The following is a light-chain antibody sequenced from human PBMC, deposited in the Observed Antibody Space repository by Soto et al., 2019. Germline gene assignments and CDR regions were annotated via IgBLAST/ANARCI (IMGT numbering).Light chain of an antibody. J-gene: IGKJ1*01. CDR1: QGISNY. CDR2: AAS. CDR3: QRYDSDPT. V-gene: IGKV1-27*01. Sequence: DIQMTQSPSTLSGSVGDRVTITCRASQGISNYLAWYQQKPVKVPRLLIYAASTLQSGVPSRFSGSGSGTDFTLTISSLQPEDVATYYCQRYDSDPTFGQGTKVDIK.